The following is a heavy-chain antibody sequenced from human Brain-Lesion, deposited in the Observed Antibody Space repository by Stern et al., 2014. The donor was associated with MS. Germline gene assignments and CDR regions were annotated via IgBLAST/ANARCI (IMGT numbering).Heavy chain of an antibody. CDR2: IHPSGSA. V-gene: IGHV4-61*02. D-gene: IGHD5-18*01. Sequence: VQLEESGPGLVKPSQTLSLTCTVSGGSISSGSDHWSWLRQPVGKGLEWIGRIHPSGSAFYPPSLKSRVNISTDQPLNPCPLHLNSATAADTAIYYCASGYRIFDYWGQGILVTVSS. CDR3: ASGYRIFDY. J-gene: IGHJ4*02. CDR1: GGSISSGSDH.